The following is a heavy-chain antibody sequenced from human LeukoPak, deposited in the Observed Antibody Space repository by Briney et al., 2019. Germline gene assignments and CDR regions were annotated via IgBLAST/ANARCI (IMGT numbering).Heavy chain of an antibody. J-gene: IGHJ4*02. CDR3: AREGGDIAVAGTYDY. V-gene: IGHV1-18*01. CDR2: ISAYNGNT. CDR1: GGTFSSYA. Sequence: ASVKVSCKASGGTFSSYAISWVRQAPGQGLEWMGRISAYNGNTNYAQKLQGRVTMTTDTSTSTAYMELRSLRSDDTAVYYCAREGGDIAVAGTYDYWGQGTLVTVSS. D-gene: IGHD6-19*01.